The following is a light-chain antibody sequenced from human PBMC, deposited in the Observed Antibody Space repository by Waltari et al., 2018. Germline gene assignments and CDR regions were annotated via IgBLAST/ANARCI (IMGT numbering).Light chain of an antibody. CDR3: GTWDSRMSVGV. J-gene: IGLJ2*01. Sequence: QSVLTQPPSVSAASGQQVTISCSGSSPNIGTNSVSWYQHFPGPAPKLLIYENDKVTAGMPGRFSGSKSGTSATLDIHGLQTGDEADYYCGTWDSRMSVGVLGGGTKVTVL. CDR2: END. CDR1: SPNIGTNS. V-gene: IGLV1-51*01.